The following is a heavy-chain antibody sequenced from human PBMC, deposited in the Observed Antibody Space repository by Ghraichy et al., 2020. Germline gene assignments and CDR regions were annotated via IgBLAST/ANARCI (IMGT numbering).Heavy chain of an antibody. D-gene: IGHD2-15*01. J-gene: IGHJ4*02. CDR2: ISYDGSNK. Sequence: GGSLRLSCAASGFTFSSYAMHWVRQAPGKGLEWVAVISYDGSNKYYADSVKGRFTISRDNSKNTLYLQMNSLRAEDTAVYYCVSEKAATFGYWGQGTLVTVSS. CDR3: VSEKAATFGY. V-gene: IGHV3-30-3*01. CDR1: GFTFSSYA.